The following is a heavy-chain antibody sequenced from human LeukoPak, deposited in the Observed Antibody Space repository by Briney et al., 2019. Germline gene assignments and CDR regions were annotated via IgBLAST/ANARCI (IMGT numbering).Heavy chain of an antibody. V-gene: IGHV1-46*01. CDR2: INPSGGST. CDR1: GYTFTSYY. Sequence: ASVTVSCKASGYTFTSYYMHWVRQAPGQGLEWMGIINPSGGSTSYAQKFQGRVTMTRDMSTSTVYMELSSLRSEDTAVYYCASGGRYSYGYYYYYMDVWGKGTTVTVSS. CDR3: ASGGRYSYGYYYYYMDV. J-gene: IGHJ6*03. D-gene: IGHD5-18*01.